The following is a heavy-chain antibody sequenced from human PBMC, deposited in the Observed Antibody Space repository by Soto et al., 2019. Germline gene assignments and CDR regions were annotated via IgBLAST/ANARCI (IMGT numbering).Heavy chain of an antibody. CDR3: AHRPIVVGAYYFDY. CDR2: IYWDDDK. D-gene: IGHD2-21*01. CDR1: GFSLTTSGAA. V-gene: IGHV2-5*02. J-gene: IGHJ4*02. Sequence: QITLKESGPTLVKPTQTLTLTCMFSGFSLTTSGAAVAWIRQSPGKALAWLALIYWDDDKRYNPSLKTRLTIPKDTYKTQVGLTMTNMDPVDTGTYYCAHRPIVVGAYYFDYWGQGTLVTVSS.